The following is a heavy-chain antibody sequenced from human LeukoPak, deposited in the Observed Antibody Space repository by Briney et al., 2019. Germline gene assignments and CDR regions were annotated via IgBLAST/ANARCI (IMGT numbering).Heavy chain of an antibody. CDR3: AKDRQPGYSYGYDPFDY. V-gene: IGHV3-53*01. J-gene: IGHJ4*02. D-gene: IGHD5-18*01. CDR1: GFTVNNNY. Sequence: GGSLRLSCAASGFTVNNNYMNWVRQAPGKGLEWVSLIYSGDSTYYADSVKGRFIISRDNSKNTLYLQMNSLRAEDTAVYYCAKDRQPGYSYGYDPFDYWGQGTLVTVSS. CDR2: IYSGDST.